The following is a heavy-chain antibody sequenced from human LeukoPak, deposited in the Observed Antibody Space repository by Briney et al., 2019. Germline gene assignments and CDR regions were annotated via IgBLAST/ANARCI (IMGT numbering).Heavy chain of an antibody. V-gene: IGHV4-59*08. CDR2: IYYSGST. J-gene: IGHJ4*02. Sequence: SETLSLTCTVSGGSTSSYYWSWIRQPPGKGLEWIGYIYYSGSTNYNPSLKSRVTISVDTSKNQFSLKLSSVTAADTAVYYCARHELVGATTYFDYWGQGTLVTVSS. CDR1: GGSTSSYY. D-gene: IGHD1-26*01. CDR3: ARHELVGATTYFDY.